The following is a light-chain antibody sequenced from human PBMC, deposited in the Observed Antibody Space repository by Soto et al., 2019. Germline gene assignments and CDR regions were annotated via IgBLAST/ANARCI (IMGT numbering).Light chain of an antibody. CDR2: DVS. CDR3: SSHTISSTVV. CDR1: SSDVGGYNY. Sequence: QSVLTQPASVSGSPGQSITISCTGTSSDVGGYNYVSWYQQRPGKAPKLMIYDVSNRPSGVSNRFSGSKSGNTASLTISGLQAEDEADYYCSSHTISSTVVFGGGTKLTVL. J-gene: IGLJ3*02. V-gene: IGLV2-14*01.